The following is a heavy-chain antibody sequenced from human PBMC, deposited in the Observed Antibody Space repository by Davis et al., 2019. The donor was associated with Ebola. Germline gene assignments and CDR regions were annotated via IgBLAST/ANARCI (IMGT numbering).Heavy chain of an antibody. V-gene: IGHV4-30-4*01. J-gene: IGHJ4*02. D-gene: IGHD2-2*01. Sequence: PSETLSLTCTVSGGSISSGDYYWSWIRQPPGKGLEWIGYIYYSGSTYYNPSLKSRVTISVDTSKNQFSLKLSSVTAADTAVYYCARDRSDCSSTSCYVNYWGQGTLATVSS. CDR2: IYYSGST. CDR1: GGSISSGDYY. CDR3: ARDRSDCSSTSCYVNY.